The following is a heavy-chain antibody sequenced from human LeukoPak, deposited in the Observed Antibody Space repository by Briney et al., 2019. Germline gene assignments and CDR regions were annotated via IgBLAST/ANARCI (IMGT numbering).Heavy chain of an antibody. CDR2: ISSSSSYI. V-gene: IGHV3-21*01. Sequence: PGGSLRLSCAASGFTFSSYSMNWVRQAPGKGLEWVSSISSSSSYIYYADSVKGRFTISRDNAKNSLYLQMNSLRAEDTAVYYCARELVYYDSSGYYYVSAFDIWGQGTMVTVSS. CDR3: ARELVYYDSSGYYYVSAFDI. J-gene: IGHJ3*02. CDR1: GFTFSSYS. D-gene: IGHD3-22*01.